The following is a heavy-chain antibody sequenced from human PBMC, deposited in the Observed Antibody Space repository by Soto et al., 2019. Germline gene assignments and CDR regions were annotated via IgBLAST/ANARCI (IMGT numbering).Heavy chain of an antibody. CDR2: IIPVFGTA. CDR1: GGTFSKYK. J-gene: IGHJ6*02. Sequence: QVQLVQSGAEVKKPGSSVRVSCKASGGTFSKYKITWVRQAPGQGLEWMGDIIPVFGTANYAQKLQGRVTLTADESTSTAYLELSRLGSYATAVYYCARDCSGGCWFSDQHFYYGMDVWGQGTTVTVSS. D-gene: IGHD2-15*01. V-gene: IGHV1-69*12. CDR3: ARDCSGGCWFSDQHFYYGMDV.